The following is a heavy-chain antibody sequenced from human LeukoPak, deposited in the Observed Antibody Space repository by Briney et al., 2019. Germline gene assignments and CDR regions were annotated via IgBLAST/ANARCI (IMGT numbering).Heavy chain of an antibody. CDR1: GFTFSSFA. D-gene: IGHD2-2*01. V-gene: IGHV3-23*01. CDR3: AKDRSCTGSSCNVGS. CDR2: ISGSGGST. J-gene: IGHJ3*01. Sequence: GGSLRLSCAASGFTFSSFAMSWVRQAPGKGLEWVSAISGSGGSTYYADSVKGRFAISRDNSKNTLFLQMNSLRAEDTAVYYCAKDRSCTGSSCNVGSWGQGTMVTVSS.